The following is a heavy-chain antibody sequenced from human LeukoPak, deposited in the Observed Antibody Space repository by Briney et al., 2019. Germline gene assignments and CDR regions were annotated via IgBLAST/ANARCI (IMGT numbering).Heavy chain of an antibody. Sequence: SETLSLTCTVSGGSISSGSYYWSWTRQPAGKGLEWIGRIYTSGSTNYNPSLKSRVTISVDTSKNQFSLKLSSVTAADTAVYYCARCGYSGYGGFDYWGQGTLVTVSS. CDR2: IYTSGST. D-gene: IGHD5-12*01. CDR3: ARCGYSGYGGFDY. J-gene: IGHJ4*02. CDR1: GGSISSGSYY. V-gene: IGHV4-61*02.